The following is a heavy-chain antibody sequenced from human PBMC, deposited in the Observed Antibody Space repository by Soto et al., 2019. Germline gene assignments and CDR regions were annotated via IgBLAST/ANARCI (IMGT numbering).Heavy chain of an antibody. Sequence: WGSLRLSCAASGFTFSSYAMHWVRQAPGKGLEWVAVISYDGSNKYYADSVKGRFTISRDNSKNTLYLQMNSLRAEDTAVYYCARGWSGLRLNYGLDWGQGTLVTVSS. CDR2: ISYDGSNK. V-gene: IGHV3-30-3*01. J-gene: IGHJ4*02. CDR3: ARGWSGLRLNYGLD. CDR1: GFTFSSYA. D-gene: IGHD1-7*01.